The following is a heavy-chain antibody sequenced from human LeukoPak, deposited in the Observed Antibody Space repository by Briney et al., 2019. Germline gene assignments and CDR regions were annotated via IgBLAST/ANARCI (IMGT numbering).Heavy chain of an antibody. J-gene: IGHJ4*02. D-gene: IGHD3-22*01. CDR2: ICWNSGSI. CDR1: GFTFDDYA. V-gene: IGHV3-9*03. Sequence: GGSLRLSCAASGFTFDDYAMHWVRQAPGKGLEWVSGICWNSGSIGYADSVKGRFTISRDNAKNSLYLQMNSLRAEDMALYYCAKDIGRYYYDSSGYYDYWGQGTLVTVSS. CDR3: AKDIGRYYYDSSGYYDY.